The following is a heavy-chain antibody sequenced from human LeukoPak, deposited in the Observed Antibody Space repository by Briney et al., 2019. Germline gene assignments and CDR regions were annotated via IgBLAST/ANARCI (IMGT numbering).Heavy chain of an antibody. D-gene: IGHD1-26*01. CDR2: ISYDGSNK. Sequence: GGSLRLSCAASGFTFSSYAMHWVRQAPGKGLEWVAVISYDGSNKYYADSVKGRFTISRDNSKNTLYLQMNSLRAEDTAVYYCAGDRGSYSDYYYYYYYMDVWGKGTTVTVSS. CDR3: AGDRGSYSDYYYYYYYMDV. CDR1: GFTFSSYA. J-gene: IGHJ6*03. V-gene: IGHV3-30*04.